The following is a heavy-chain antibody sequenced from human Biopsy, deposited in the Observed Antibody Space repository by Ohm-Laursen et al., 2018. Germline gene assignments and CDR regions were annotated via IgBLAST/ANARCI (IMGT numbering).Heavy chain of an antibody. Sequence: SLRLSCAASGFIFDKYGMHWVRQAPGKGLEWVSGINWNSGDIVYADSVKGRFTISRDNAKNSLSLQMNSLRAEDTALYYCARDRSGLTLTTLDFWGHGTLVTVSS. CDR2: INWNSGDI. CDR3: ARDRSGLTLTTLDF. D-gene: IGHD6-25*01. V-gene: IGHV3-9*01. J-gene: IGHJ4*01. CDR1: GFIFDKYG.